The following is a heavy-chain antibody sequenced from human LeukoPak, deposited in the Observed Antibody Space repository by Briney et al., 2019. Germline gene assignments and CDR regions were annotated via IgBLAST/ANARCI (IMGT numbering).Heavy chain of an antibody. V-gene: IGHV3-48*04. CDR1: GFTFSSYS. J-gene: IGHJ4*02. CDR3: ARDHGYYDSSGYRN. Sequence: GGSLRLSCAASGFTFSSYSMNWVRQAPGKGLEWVSYISSSSSTIYYADSVKGRFTISRGNAKNSLYLQMNSLRAEDTAVYYCARDHGYYDSSGYRNWGQGTLVTVSS. D-gene: IGHD3-22*01. CDR2: ISSSSSTI.